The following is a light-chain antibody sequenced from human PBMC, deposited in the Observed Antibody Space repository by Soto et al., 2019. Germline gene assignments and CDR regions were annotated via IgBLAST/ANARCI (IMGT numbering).Light chain of an antibody. V-gene: IGKV3-20*01. CDR2: AAS. CDR3: QQYGSSSWT. Sequence: EIVLTQSPGTLSSSPGERATLSCRASQSVSSSYFAWYQQKPGQAPRLLIYAASSRATGIPDRFSGSGSGTDFTLTISRLEPEDFPVYYCQQYGSSSWTFGQGTRVEIK. J-gene: IGKJ1*01. CDR1: QSVSSSY.